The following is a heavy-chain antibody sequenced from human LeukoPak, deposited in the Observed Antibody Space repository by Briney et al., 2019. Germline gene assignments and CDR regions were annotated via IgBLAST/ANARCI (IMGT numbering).Heavy chain of an antibody. CDR3: AHIYTYGSSHFDY. D-gene: IGHD5-18*01. CDR2: ISSSGRTI. Sequence: PGGPLRLSCAASVFPFSSYEMNLVRQAPGKGLEGVSYISSSGRTIYYADPVKGRFPISRDDPKTVLSLPKHSLSPEYTAVFYCAHIYTYGSSHFDYWGKGTLVTVSS. CDR1: VFPFSSYE. J-gene: IGHJ4*02. V-gene: IGHV3-48*03.